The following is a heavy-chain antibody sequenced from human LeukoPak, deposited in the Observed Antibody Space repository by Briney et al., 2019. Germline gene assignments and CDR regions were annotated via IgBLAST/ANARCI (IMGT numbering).Heavy chain of an antibody. CDR3: AREVDRSYGRLDY. CDR1: GGSISSSSYY. D-gene: IGHD5-18*01. V-gene: IGHV4-39*07. J-gene: IGHJ4*02. Sequence: PSETLSLTCTVSGGSISSSSYYWGWIRQPPGKGLEWIGSIYYSGSTYYNPSLKSRVTISVDTSKNQFSLKLSSVTAADTAVYYCAREVDRSYGRLDYWGQGTLVTVSS. CDR2: IYYSGST.